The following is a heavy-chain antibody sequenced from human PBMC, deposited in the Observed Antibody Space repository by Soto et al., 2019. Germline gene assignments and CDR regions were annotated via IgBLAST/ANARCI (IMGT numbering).Heavy chain of an antibody. Sequence: QVQLVQSGGEVKKPGASVKVSCKASGYTFTSSGFSWVRQAPGQGLEWMGWISGYTGNTKYEQKFQDRVSMTTDSSTSTSYMELRSLRSDDTAVYYCARAGEVPYYYYGMDVWGQGTTVIVSS. J-gene: IGHJ6*02. CDR1: GYTFTSSG. CDR3: ARAGEVPYYYYGMDV. D-gene: IGHD3-10*01. CDR2: ISGYTGNT. V-gene: IGHV1-18*01.